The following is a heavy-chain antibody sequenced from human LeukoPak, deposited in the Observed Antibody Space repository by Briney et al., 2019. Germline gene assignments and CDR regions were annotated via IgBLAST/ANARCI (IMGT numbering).Heavy chain of an antibody. Sequence: PGGSLRLSCAASGFTVSSYGMHWVRQAPGKGLEWVAVIWYDGSNKYYADSVKGRFTISRDNSKNTLYLQMNGLRAEDTAVYYCTRAIYRLGGNWFDPWGQGTLVTVSS. V-gene: IGHV3-33*01. D-gene: IGHD3-16*01. CDR3: TRAIYRLGGNWFDP. CDR2: IWYDGSNK. CDR1: GFTVSSYG. J-gene: IGHJ5*02.